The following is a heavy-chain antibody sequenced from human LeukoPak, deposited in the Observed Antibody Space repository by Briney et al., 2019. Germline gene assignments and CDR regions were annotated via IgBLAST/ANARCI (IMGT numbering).Heavy chain of an antibody. J-gene: IGHJ3*02. V-gene: IGHV3-53*01. Sequence: GGSLRLSYAASGFTVSSNYMSWVRQAPGKGLEWVSVIYSGGSTYYADSVKGRFTISRDNSKNTLYLQMNSLRAEDTAVYYCAGPYCGGDCYHDAFDIWGQGTMVTVSS. CDR3: AGPYCGGDCYHDAFDI. D-gene: IGHD2-21*02. CDR1: GFTVSSNY. CDR2: IYSGGST.